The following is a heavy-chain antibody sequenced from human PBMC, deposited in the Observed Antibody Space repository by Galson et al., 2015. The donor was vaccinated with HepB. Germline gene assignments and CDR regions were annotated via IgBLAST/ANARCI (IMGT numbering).Heavy chain of an antibody. CDR1: GYTFTSYG. CDR2: ISAYNGNT. D-gene: IGHD5-18*01. V-gene: IGHV1-18*01. CDR3: ARPSAVDYSYGLDYFDY. J-gene: IGHJ4*02. Sequence: QSGAEVKKPGASVKVSCKASGYTFTSYGISWVRQAPGQGLEWMGWISAYNGNTNYAHKLQGRVTMTTDTSTSTAYMELRSLRSDDTAVYYCARPSAVDYSYGLDYFDYWGQGTLVTVSS.